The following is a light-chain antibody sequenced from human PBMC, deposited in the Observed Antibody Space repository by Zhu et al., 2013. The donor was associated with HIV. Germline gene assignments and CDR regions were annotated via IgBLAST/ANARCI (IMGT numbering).Light chain of an antibody. CDR3: QQYSSWPPLT. CDR2: YAS. Sequence: EIVLTQSPVTLSLSPGDRATLSCRASQNINRHLAWYQQKSGQPPRLLVYYASTRASGIPARFSGSGSATDFTLTTSSLEPEDVAIYYCQQYSSWPPLTFGGGTKVEIK. V-gene: IGKV3-11*01. J-gene: IGKJ4*01. CDR1: QNINRH.